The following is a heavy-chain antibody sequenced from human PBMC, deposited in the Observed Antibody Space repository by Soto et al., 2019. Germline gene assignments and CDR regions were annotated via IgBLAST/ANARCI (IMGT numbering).Heavy chain of an antibody. Sequence: GGSLRLSCAASGFTFSSYEMNWVRQAPGKGLEWVSYISSSGSTIYYADSVKGRFTISRDNAKNSLYLQMNSLRAEDTAVYYCARERTVGWCGEFSSQTEYYYYGMDVWGQGTTVTVSS. V-gene: IGHV3-48*03. CDR1: GFTFSSYE. CDR3: ARERTVGWCGEFSSQTEYYYYGMDV. J-gene: IGHJ6*02. CDR2: ISSSGSTI. D-gene: IGHD3-10*01.